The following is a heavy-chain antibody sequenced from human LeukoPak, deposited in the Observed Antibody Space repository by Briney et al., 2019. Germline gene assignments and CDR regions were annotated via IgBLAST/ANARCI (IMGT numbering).Heavy chain of an antibody. CDR2: IYTSGST. CDR3: ASRIAAAGPFDY. V-gene: IGHV4-61*02. Sequence: SETLSLTCTVSGGSVISGTYYWTWIRQPAGKGLEWIGRIYTSGSTNFNPSLKSRVTISVDKSKNQFSLKLSSVTAADTAVYYCASRIAAAGPFDYWGQGTLVTVSS. D-gene: IGHD6-13*01. J-gene: IGHJ4*02. CDR1: GGSVISGTYY.